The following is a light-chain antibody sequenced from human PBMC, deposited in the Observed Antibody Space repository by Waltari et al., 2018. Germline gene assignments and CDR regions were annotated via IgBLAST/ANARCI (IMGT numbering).Light chain of an antibody. J-gene: IGLJ2*01. Sequence: SYELTQPPSVSVSPGQTAKITCSGDTLPKQYAFWYQQKPGQAPVVVIYQDTQRPSGIPERFSGASSGTTVTLTISDVQAADEAVYHCQSADSTNTYVIFGGGTKLTVL. CDR2: QDT. V-gene: IGLV3-25*03. CDR3: QSADSTNTYVI. CDR1: TLPKQY.